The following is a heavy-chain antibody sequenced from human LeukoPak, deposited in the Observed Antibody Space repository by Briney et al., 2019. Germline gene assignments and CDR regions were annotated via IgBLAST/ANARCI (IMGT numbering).Heavy chain of an antibody. D-gene: IGHD1-1*01. CDR3: AKVMGDSTAWNDVFDI. J-gene: IGHJ3*02. Sequence: GRSLRLSCAASGFTFSSYAMHWVRQAPGKGLEWVAVISNDKINTYYGDSVKGRFAISRDNAKNTLYLQMNSLRPEDTAVYYCAKVMGDSTAWNDVFDIWGQGTMVTVSS. V-gene: IGHV3-30*18. CDR2: ISNDKINT. CDR1: GFTFSSYA.